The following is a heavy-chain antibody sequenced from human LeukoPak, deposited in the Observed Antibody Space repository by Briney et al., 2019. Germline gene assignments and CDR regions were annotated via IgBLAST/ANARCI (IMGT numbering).Heavy chain of an antibody. CDR2: IYYSGST. D-gene: IGHD3-22*01. CDR3: ARVKYYYDSSGTPDAFDI. V-gene: IGHV4-30-4*01. J-gene: IGHJ3*02. CDR1: GGSISSGDYY. Sequence: SETLSLTCTVSGGSISSGDYYWSWIRQPPGKGLEWIGYIYYSGSTYYNPSLKSRVTISVDTSKNQFSLKLSSATAADTAVYYCARVKYYYDSSGTPDAFDIWGQGTMVTVSS.